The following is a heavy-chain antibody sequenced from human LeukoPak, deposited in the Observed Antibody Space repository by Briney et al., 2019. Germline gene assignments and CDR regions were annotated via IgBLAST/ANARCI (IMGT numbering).Heavy chain of an antibody. CDR1: GFTFSHFW. D-gene: IGHD2-15*01. CDR2: IKKTGSET. J-gene: IGHJ4*02. V-gene: IGHV3-7*01. CDR3: AREDGYCSGGNCYSYFDS. Sequence: GGSLRLSCAASGFTFSHFWMSWVRQAPGKGLEWVAYIKKTGSETYYVDSVKGRFTITRDNTRNSLFLQMYSLRAEDTAAYFCAREDGYCSGGNCYSYFDSWGQGTLVTVSS.